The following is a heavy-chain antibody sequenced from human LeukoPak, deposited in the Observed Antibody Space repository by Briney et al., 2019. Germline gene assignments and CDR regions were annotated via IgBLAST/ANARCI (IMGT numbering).Heavy chain of an antibody. J-gene: IGHJ4*02. Sequence: WASVKVSCKASGYTFTSYGISWVRQAPGQGLEWMGWISAYNGNTNYAQKFQGRVTITTDESTSTAYMELSSLRSEDTAVYYCSNGLCPRHGYCSIREPMYYFDYWGQGTLVTVSS. CDR3: SNGLCPRHGYCSIREPMYYFDY. V-gene: IGHV1-18*01. CDR1: GYTFTSYG. D-gene: IGHD2-2*03. CDR2: ISAYNGNT.